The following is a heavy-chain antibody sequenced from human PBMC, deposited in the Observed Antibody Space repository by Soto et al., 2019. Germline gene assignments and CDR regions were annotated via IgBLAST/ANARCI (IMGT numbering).Heavy chain of an antibody. CDR3: ATGRGDLLC. J-gene: IGHJ4*02. D-gene: IGHD3-10*01. V-gene: IGHV3-15*07. Sequence: EVQLVESGGDLAKPGGSLRLSCAVSGFTFSYAWMNWVRQAPGKGLEWVGRIKSKTDGGTTDYAAPVKGRFTISRDDSRNMVSLQMNSLGTEDTAVYYWATGRGDLLCWGQGTRVTVSS. CDR1: GFTFSYAW. CDR2: IKSKTDGGTT.